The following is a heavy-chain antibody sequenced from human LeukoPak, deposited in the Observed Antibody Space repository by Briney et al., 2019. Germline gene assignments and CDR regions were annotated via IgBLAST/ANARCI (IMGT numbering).Heavy chain of an antibody. CDR1: GFTFSSYW. V-gene: IGHV3-21*01. CDR3: ARKYCSGGSCYDGDAFDI. J-gene: IGHJ3*02. CDR2: ISSSSTYI. D-gene: IGHD2-15*01. Sequence: GGSLRLSCAASGFTFSSYWMHWVRQAPGKGLEWVSSISSSSTYIYYADSVKGRFTISRDNAKNSLYLQMNSLRVEDTAVYYCARKYCSGGSCYDGDAFDIWGQGTMVTVSS.